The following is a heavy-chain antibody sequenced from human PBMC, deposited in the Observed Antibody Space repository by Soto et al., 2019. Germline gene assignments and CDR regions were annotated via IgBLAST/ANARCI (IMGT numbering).Heavy chain of an antibody. CDR1: GGTFSTYT. V-gene: IGHV1-69*04. CDR3: AGDPDSHYNDSHAXSYP. D-gene: IGHD4-4*01. Sequence: VASVKVSCKASGGTFSTYTITWVRQAPGQGLEWMGRIIPIIGIINYAQKFQGRVTISADKFTGTAYMELTGLRSDDTAVYYCAGDPDSHYNDSHAXSYPWGQGTLVTVSS. J-gene: IGHJ5*02. CDR2: IIPIIGII.